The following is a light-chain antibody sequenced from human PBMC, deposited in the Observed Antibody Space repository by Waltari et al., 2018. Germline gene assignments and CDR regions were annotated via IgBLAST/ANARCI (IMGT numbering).Light chain of an antibody. V-gene: IGLV1-44*01. CDR1: SSNLGSNT. J-gene: IGLJ3*02. CDR2: SNN. CDR3: AAWDDSLNGWV. Sequence: QSVLTQPPSASGTPGQRVTTSCAGSSSNLGSNTVNWFQQLPGTAHNLLISSNNQRPSGVPDRFSASKSGTSASLAISGLQSEDEADYYCAAWDDSLNGWVFGGGTKLTVL.